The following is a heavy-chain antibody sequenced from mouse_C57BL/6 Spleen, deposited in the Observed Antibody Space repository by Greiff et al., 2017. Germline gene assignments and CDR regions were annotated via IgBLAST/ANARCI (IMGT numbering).Heavy chain of an antibody. Sequence: VKLVESGPGLVQPSQSLSITCTVSGFSLTSYGVHWVRQSPGKGLEWLGVIWRGGSTDYNAAFMSRLSITKDNSKSQVFFKMNSLQADDTAIYYCAKSGTLWYFDVWGTGTTVTVSS. V-gene: IGHV2-5*01. CDR1: GFSLTSYG. J-gene: IGHJ1*03. CDR3: AKSGTLWYFDV. CDR2: IWRGGST. D-gene: IGHD4-1*01.